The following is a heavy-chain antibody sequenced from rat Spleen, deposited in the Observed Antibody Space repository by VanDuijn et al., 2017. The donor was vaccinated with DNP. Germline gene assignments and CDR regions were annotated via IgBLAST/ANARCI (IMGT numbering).Heavy chain of an antibody. V-gene: IGHV6-6*01. Sequence: EVQVLESGGGLVQPGNSLKLSCATSGFTFSTAWMYWYRQFPEKRLEWVARIKAKSNNYATDYTDSVKGRFTISRDDARSTLYLQMDSLRSEDTATYYCARHPTHSHFDYWGQGASVTVSS. D-gene: IGHD3-5*01. CDR3: ARHPTHSHFDY. CDR2: IKAKSNNYAT. J-gene: IGHJ4*01. CDR1: GFTFSTAW.